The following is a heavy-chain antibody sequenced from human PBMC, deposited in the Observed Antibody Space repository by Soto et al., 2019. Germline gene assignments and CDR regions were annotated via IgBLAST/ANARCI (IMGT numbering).Heavy chain of an antibody. CDR1: GYTFTGYY. CDR3: AIAYVSSGGYYYYYGMDV. V-gene: IGHV1-2*02. J-gene: IGHJ6*02. D-gene: IGHD6-19*01. Sequence: QVQLVQSGAEVKKPGASVKVSCKASGYTFTGYYMHWVRQAPGQGLEWMGWINPNSGGTNYAQKFQGRMTMTSDTTISTADMELSRLRSDDTAVYYCAIAYVSSGGYYYYYGMDVWGQGTTVTVSS. CDR2: INPNSGGT.